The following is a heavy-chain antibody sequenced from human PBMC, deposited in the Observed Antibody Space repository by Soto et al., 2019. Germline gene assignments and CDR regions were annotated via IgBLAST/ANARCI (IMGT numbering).Heavy chain of an antibody. V-gene: IGHV3-23*01. J-gene: IGHJ4*02. CDR3: AKATYDTTFYTSSFDS. Sequence: VQLLESGGGLVQPGGSLRLSCAASEFTFSNYAMTWVRQAPGKGLEWVSLITGSDGRTYYADSVKGRFTISRDNSKNTIFLQRNSLRAEDTAVYYCAKATYDTTFYTSSFDSWGQGTLVTVSS. CDR2: ITGSDGRT. D-gene: IGHD3-22*01. CDR1: EFTFSNYA.